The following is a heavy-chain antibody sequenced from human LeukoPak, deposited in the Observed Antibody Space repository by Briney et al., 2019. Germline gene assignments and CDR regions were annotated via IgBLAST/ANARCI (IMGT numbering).Heavy chain of an antibody. CDR3: ARDPYGSGRNDY. CDR2: VNPNSGGT. J-gene: IGHJ4*02. D-gene: IGHD3-10*01. CDR1: GYTFTGYY. V-gene: IGHV1-2*02. Sequence: GASVKVSCKASGYTFTGYYMHWVRQAPGQGLEWMGWVNPNSGGTNYAQKFQGRVTMTRDTSISTAYMELSRLRSDDTAVYYCARDPYGSGRNDYWGQGTLVTVSS.